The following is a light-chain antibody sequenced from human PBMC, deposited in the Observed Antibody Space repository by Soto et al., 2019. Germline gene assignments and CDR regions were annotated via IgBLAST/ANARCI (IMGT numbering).Light chain of an antibody. CDR2: AAS. CDR3: MQATQFPRT. CDR1: QDIGGR. J-gene: IGKJ1*01. V-gene: IGKV1-12*01. Sequence: DIQMTQSPSSVSASVGDRITITCRASQDIGGRLAWFQQKPGKAPQYLIQAASILQSGVPSRFSGSGSGTEFTLKISRVEAEDVGVYYCMQATQFPRTFGQGTKVDIK.